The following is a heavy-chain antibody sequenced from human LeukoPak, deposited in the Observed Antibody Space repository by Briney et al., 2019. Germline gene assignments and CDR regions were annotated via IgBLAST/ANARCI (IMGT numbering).Heavy chain of an antibody. Sequence: GGSLRLSCAASGLTFSSYSMNWVRQAPGKGLEWVSYISSSSSTIYYADSVKGRFTISRDNAKNSLYLQMNSLRAEDTAVYYCARDSSLHYDFWSLGYMDVWGKGTTVTVSS. CDR3: ARDSSLHYDFWSLGYMDV. CDR2: ISSSSSTI. D-gene: IGHD3-3*01. J-gene: IGHJ6*03. V-gene: IGHV3-48*01. CDR1: GLTFSSYS.